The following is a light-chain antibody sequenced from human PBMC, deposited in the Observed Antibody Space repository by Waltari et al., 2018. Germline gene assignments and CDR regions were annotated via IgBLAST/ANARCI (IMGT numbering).Light chain of an antibody. V-gene: IGLV2-14*03. CDR1: SSDVGDFNY. CDR3: TSYTSSFVL. Sequence: QSALTQPASVSGSPGQSISISCTGTSSDVGDFNYVAWYQQRPGKAPQVMIWHDSERPSGVSNRFSGSKSGNTASLTISGLQAEDEANYYGTSYTSSFVLFGGGTKVTVL. J-gene: IGLJ2*01. CDR2: HDS.